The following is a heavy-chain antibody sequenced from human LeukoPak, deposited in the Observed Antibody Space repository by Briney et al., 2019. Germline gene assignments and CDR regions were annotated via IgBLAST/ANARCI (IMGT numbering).Heavy chain of an antibody. CDR2: IYYSGST. CDR3: ARYSGYCSGGSCFRNFDY. V-gene: IGHV4-31*11. Sequence: SETLSLTCAVYGGSFSGYYWSWIRQHPGKGLEWIGYIYYSGSTYYNPSLKSRVTISVDTSKNQFSLKLSSVTAADTAVYYCARYSGYCSGGSCFRNFDYWGQGTLVTVSS. J-gene: IGHJ4*02. CDR1: GGSFSGYY. D-gene: IGHD2-15*01.